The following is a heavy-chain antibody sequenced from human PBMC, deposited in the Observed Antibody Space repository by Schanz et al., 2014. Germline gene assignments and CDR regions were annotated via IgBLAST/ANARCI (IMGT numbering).Heavy chain of an antibody. CDR1: GGSISSGGYY. J-gene: IGHJ4*02. CDR3: ARTRSWPDY. D-gene: IGHD6-13*01. V-gene: IGHV4-31*03. CDR2: IYDGGST. Sequence: QVQLQESGPGLVKPSQTLSLTCTVSGGSISSGGYYWSWIRLHPGKGLEWIGYIYDGGSTYYNPSLKSRVTISVDTSTLQFSLRLSSVTAAATAVYYCARTRSWPDYWGQGTLVNVSS.